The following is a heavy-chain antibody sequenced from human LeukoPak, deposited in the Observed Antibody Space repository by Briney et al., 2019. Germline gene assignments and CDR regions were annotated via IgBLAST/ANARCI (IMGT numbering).Heavy chain of an antibody. J-gene: IGHJ2*01. CDR3: AGGVSGHYFDL. CDR1: GDPMSSYY. Sequence: SDTLSLTCSVSGDPMSSYYWMWIPQPPGKELDCIGYIFYSGGSISNPSLKSRLTLSADTSKNQFSLKVTSVTAAVTAVYYCAGGVSGHYFDLWGRGTLVTVSS. D-gene: IGHD3-3*01. CDR2: IFYSGGS. V-gene: IGHV4-59*08.